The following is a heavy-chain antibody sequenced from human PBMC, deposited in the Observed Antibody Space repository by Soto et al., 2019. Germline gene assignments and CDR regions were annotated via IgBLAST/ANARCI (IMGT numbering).Heavy chain of an antibody. J-gene: IGHJ4*02. CDR2: LSGSGTST. CDR1: GFSFVNYA. D-gene: IGHD4-17*01. Sequence: PGGSLRLSCAASGFSFVNYAMNWVRQAPGKGLEWVSGLSGSGTSTYYADSVKGRFTISRDNSRDTLFLQMNSLTADDTAVYYCAKERATTTAFDYWGQGALVTVSS. V-gene: IGHV3-23*01. CDR3: AKERATTTAFDY.